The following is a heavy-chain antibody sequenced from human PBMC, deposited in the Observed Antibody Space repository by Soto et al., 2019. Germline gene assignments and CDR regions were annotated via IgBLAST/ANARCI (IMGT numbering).Heavy chain of an antibody. J-gene: IGHJ4*02. CDR3: AAQRSSGWSIKDYFDY. D-gene: IGHD6-19*01. CDR2: IYYSGST. CDR1: GGSISSSSYY. Sequence: SETLSLTCTVSGGSISSSSYYWGWIRQPPGKGLEWIGSIYYSGSTYYNPSLKSRVTISVDTSKNQFSLKLSSVTAADTAVYYCAAQRSSGWSIKDYFDYWGQGTLVTVSS. V-gene: IGHV4-39*01.